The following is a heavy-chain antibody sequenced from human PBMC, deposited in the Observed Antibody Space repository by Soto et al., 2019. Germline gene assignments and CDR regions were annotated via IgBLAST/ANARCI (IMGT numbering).Heavy chain of an antibody. V-gene: IGHV1-46*01. Sequence: ASVKVSCKASGYSFTTYYIQWVRHAPGHGPEWLGIINPSTGTTSYAQKFQGRVTMTRDTSTSTVYMELGSLRSEDSAVYYCARDRAKWKDYYYYGMDVWGQGTTVTVSS. CDR1: GYSFTTYY. D-gene: IGHD1-20*01. J-gene: IGHJ6*02. CDR2: INPSTGTT. CDR3: ARDRAKWKDYYYYGMDV.